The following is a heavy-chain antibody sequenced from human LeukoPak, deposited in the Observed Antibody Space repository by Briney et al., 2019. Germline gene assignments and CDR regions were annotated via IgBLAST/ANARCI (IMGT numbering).Heavy chain of an antibody. CDR1: GGSFSGYY. Sequence: SETLSLTXAVYGGSFSGYYWSWIRQPPGKGLEWIGEINHSGSTNYNPSLKGRVTISVDTSKNQFSLKLSSVTAADTAVYYCARELRYCSAGSCYHNWYFDLWGRGTLVTVSS. J-gene: IGHJ2*01. D-gene: IGHD2-15*01. CDR3: ARELRYCSAGSCYHNWYFDL. V-gene: IGHV4-34*01. CDR2: INHSGST.